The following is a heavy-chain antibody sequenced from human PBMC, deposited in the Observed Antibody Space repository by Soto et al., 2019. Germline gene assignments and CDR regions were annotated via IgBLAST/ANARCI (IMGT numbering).Heavy chain of an antibody. J-gene: IGHJ4*02. V-gene: IGHV1-69*01. Sequence: QVQLVQSGAEVRKPGSSVRVSCTASGGSFNMHAISWVRQAPGQGLEWMGGIIPIFGTANHAQKFQGRVTIIADESTSTVYMELSSLRSDDTAIYYCARGWGYDSTDYYYAYWGQGTLVIVSS. CDR1: GGSFNMHA. D-gene: IGHD3-22*01. CDR2: IIPIFGTA. CDR3: ARGWGYDSTDYYYAY.